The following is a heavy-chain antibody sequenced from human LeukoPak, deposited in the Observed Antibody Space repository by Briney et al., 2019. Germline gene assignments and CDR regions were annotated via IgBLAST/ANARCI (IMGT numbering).Heavy chain of an antibody. V-gene: IGHV3-23*01. Sequence: GGSLRLSCAAPGFTFSSYAMSWVRQAPGKGLEWVSAISGSGGSTYYADSVKGRFTISRDNSKNTLYLRMNSLRAEDTAVYYCAKGANQGGGLGYCSSTSCPPDYWGQGTLVTVSS. CDR2: ISGSGGST. D-gene: IGHD2-2*01. CDR3: AKGANQGGGLGYCSSTSCPPDY. CDR1: GFTFSSYA. J-gene: IGHJ4*02.